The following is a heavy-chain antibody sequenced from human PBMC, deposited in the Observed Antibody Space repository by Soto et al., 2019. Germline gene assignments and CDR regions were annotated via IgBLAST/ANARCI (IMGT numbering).Heavy chain of an antibody. CDR1: GLPISSNY. J-gene: IGHJ4*02. D-gene: IGHD3-3*01. CDR3: ARLARFSLDF. Sequence: PGGSMRVSCAASGLPISSNYMGWVRQAPGKGLEWISVFYSDDTTYYADSVKGRFTISRDNSKNTLYLQMNSLRADDTALYYCARLARFSLDFWGQGTLVTVSS. V-gene: IGHV3-53*01. CDR2: FYSDDTT.